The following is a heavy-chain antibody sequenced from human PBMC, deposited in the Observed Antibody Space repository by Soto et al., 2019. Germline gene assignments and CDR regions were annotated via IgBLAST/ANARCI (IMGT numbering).Heavy chain of an antibody. D-gene: IGHD2-15*01. Sequence: EVQLLESGGGLVQPGGSLRLSCAASGFTFSSYAMSWVRQAPGKGLEWVSAISGSGGSTYYADSVKGRFTISRDNSKNTLYLQMNSLRAEDTAVYYCAKGYCSGGSCWINWFDPWGQRTLVTVSS. CDR2: ISGSGGST. V-gene: IGHV3-23*01. CDR1: GFTFSSYA. CDR3: AKGYCSGGSCWINWFDP. J-gene: IGHJ5*02.